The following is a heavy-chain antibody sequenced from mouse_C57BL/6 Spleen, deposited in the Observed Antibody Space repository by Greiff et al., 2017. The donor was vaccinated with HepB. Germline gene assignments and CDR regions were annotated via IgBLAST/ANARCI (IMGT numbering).Heavy chain of an antibody. J-gene: IGHJ2*01. CDR3: ARRASLYYDYDYFDD. Sequence: QVQLQQSGAELVRPGASVKLSCKASGYTFTDYYINWVKQRPGQGLEWIARIYPGSGNTYYNEKFKGKATLTAEKSSSTAYMQLSSLTSEDSAVYFCARRASLYYDYDYFDDWGQGTTLTVSS. CDR2: IYPGSGNT. CDR1: GYTFTDYY. D-gene: IGHD2-4*01. V-gene: IGHV1-76*01.